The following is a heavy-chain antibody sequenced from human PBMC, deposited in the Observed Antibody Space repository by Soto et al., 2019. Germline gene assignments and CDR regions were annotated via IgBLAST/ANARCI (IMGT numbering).Heavy chain of an antibody. Sequence: PGGALRLSCAVSGVAFSNYYIHWVRQAPGKGLEWVSSIRSGRDTFYADSVKGRFSISRDDATSSVSLQMNSLRGEDTAVYFCAREETAWPLAYGLDVWGQGTTVTVSS. V-gene: IGHV3-21*01. CDR2: IRSGRDT. D-gene: IGHD2-21*02. CDR3: AREETAWPLAYGLDV. J-gene: IGHJ6*02. CDR1: GVAFSNYY.